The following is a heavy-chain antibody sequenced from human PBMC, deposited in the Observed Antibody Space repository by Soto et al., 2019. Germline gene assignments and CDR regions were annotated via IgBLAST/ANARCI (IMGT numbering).Heavy chain of an antibody. Sequence: QVQLVQSGAEVKKPGASVKVSCKASGYTLTSYYMHWVRQAPGQGIEWMGIINPSGGSTSYAQKCQGRVNMTRDTSTSTVYMELSSLRSEDTAVYYCARAPPKYYDFWSGYTRPKYGMDVWGQGTTVTVSS. CDR2: INPSGGST. D-gene: IGHD3-3*01. CDR1: GYTLTSYY. CDR3: ARAPPKYYDFWSGYTRPKYGMDV. J-gene: IGHJ6*02. V-gene: IGHV1-46*01.